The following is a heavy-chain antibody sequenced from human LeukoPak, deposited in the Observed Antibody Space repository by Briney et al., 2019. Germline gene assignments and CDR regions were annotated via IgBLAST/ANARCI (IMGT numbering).Heavy chain of an antibody. V-gene: IGHV3-7*03. CDR2: IKEDGSEK. Sequence: GGSLRLSCTASGFTFSDYWLNWFRQAPGKGLKWVANIKEDGSEKYYVDSVKGRFTISRDNAKNSLFLQINSLRVEDTAVHYCARTLMGGGALDYWGQGTLVTVSS. CDR3: ARTLMGGGALDY. CDR1: GFTFSDYW. J-gene: IGHJ4*02. D-gene: IGHD3-10*01.